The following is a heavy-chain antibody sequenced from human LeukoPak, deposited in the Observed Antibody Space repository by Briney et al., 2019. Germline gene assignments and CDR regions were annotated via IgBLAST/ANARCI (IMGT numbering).Heavy chain of an antibody. CDR3: ARDQEYSGSYYRYFDF. V-gene: IGHV4-59*01. Sequence: PSQTLSLTCTVAAGSLSSYYWSWIRQPPGKGLEWIGYIYSRGLPWGSTNYNPSLKSRVTISVDTSKNQFSLKLSSVTAADTAVYYCARDQEYSGSYYRYFDFWGQGALVTVSS. CDR1: AGSLSSYY. J-gene: IGHJ4*02. CDR2: IYSRGLPWGST. D-gene: IGHD1-26*01.